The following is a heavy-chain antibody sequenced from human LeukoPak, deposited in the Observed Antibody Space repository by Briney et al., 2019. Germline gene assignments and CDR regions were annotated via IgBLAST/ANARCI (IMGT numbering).Heavy chain of an antibody. D-gene: IGHD2-15*01. V-gene: IGHV3-7*01. CDR2: IKQDGSEK. J-gene: IGHJ5*02. Sequence: GGSLRLSCAASGFTISSNWMSWVRQAPGEGLEWVANIKQDGSEKYYVDSVKGRFTIYRDNAKNSLYLQMDSLRAEDTAVYYCAREPKLKRWFDSWGQGTLVTVS. CDR1: GFTISSNW. CDR3: AREPKLKRWFDS.